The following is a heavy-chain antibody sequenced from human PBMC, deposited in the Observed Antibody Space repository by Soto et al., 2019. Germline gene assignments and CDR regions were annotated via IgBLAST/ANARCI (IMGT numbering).Heavy chain of an antibody. CDR2: INAGNGNT. CDR3: ASHQSSSWHYYYYGMDV. D-gene: IGHD6-13*01. Sequence: ASVPVSCTASGYTFPSYAMHWVRQAPGQRLEWMGWINAGNGNTKYSQKFQGRVTITRDTSASTAYMELSSLRSEDTAVYYCASHQSSSWHYYYYGMDVWGQGTTVTVSS. CDR1: GYTFPSYA. J-gene: IGHJ6*02. V-gene: IGHV1-3*01.